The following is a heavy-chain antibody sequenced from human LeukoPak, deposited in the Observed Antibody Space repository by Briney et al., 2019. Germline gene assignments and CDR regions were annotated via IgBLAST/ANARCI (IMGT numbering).Heavy chain of an antibody. CDR2: INHSGST. CDR1: RGSFSGYY. J-gene: IGHJ4*02. D-gene: IGHD3-10*01. V-gene: IGHV4-34*01. CDR3: ARGRPRYYYGSGSYYRGPFDY. Sequence: SETLSLTCAVYRGSFSGYYWSWIRQPPGKGLEWIGEINHSGSTNYNPSLQSRVTISVDTSKNRFSLKLSSVTAADTAVYYCARGRPRYYYGSGSYYRGPFDYWGQGTLVTVSS.